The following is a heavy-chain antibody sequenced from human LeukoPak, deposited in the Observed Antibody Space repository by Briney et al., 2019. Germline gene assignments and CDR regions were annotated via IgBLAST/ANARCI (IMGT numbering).Heavy chain of an antibody. CDR1: GFTFSSYG. CDR2: ISYDGSNK. D-gene: IGHD6-19*01. J-gene: IGHJ4*02. Sequence: PGGSLRLSCAASGFTFSSYGMHWVRQAPGKGLEWVAVISYDGSNKYYADSVKGRFTISRDNSKNTLYLQMNSLRAEDTAVYYCAKDLNPNIAVAGTGDYWGQGTLVTVSS. V-gene: IGHV3-30*18. CDR3: AKDLNPNIAVAGTGDY.